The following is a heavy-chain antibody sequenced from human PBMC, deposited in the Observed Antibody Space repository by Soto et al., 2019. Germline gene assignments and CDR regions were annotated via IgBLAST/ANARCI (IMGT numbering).Heavy chain of an antibody. J-gene: IGHJ6*02. D-gene: IGHD1-26*01. V-gene: IGHV1-2*02. CDR2: INPNSGDT. CDR3: AKGGAIVAAGTRVYLYNAMDV. CDR1: GYTFTGYY. Sequence: QVQLVQSGTEVKRPGDSVKVSCKASGYTFTGYYVHWVRQAPGQGLEWMGWINPNSGDTYLAQRFQGRVTMNRDTPIGPAYMELRGLTSDDTAEYYCAKGGAIVAAGTRVYLYNAMDVWGQGTTVTVSS.